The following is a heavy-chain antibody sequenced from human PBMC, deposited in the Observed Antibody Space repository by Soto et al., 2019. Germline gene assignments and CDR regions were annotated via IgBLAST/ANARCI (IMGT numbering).Heavy chain of an antibody. CDR1: GFTFSSYG. CDR3: AREDRYFDWSTPSYYYYGMDV. CDR2: IWYDGSNK. J-gene: IGHJ6*02. D-gene: IGHD3-9*01. V-gene: IGHV3-33*01. Sequence: GGSLRLSCAASGFTFSSYGMHWVRQAPGKGLEWVAVIWYDGSNKYYADSVKGRFTISRDNSKNTLYLQMNSLRAEDTAVYYCAREDRYFDWSTPSYYYYGMDVWGQGTTVTVSS.